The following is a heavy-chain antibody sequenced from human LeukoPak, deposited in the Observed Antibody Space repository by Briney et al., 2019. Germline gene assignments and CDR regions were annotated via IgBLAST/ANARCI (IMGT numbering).Heavy chain of an antibody. CDR1: GYTFTSYD. Sequence: ASVKVSCKASGYTFTSYDINWVRQATGQGLEWMGWMNPNSGNTGYAQKFQGRVTMTRNTSISTAYMELSSLRSEDTAVYYCARAPGVGELLYIRHYYMDVWGKGTTVTISS. CDR3: ARAPGVGELLYIRHYYMDV. J-gene: IGHJ6*03. CDR2: MNPNSGNT. V-gene: IGHV1-8*01. D-gene: IGHD3-10*01.